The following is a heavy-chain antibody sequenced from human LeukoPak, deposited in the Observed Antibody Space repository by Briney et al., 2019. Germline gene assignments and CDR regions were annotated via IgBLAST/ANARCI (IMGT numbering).Heavy chain of an antibody. Sequence: SETLSLTCTVSGGSISRDNYYWSWIRQPAGKGLEWIGRIYTSGSTNYNPSLKSRVAISVDTSKNQFSLKLSSVTAADTAVYYCARDGRYDILTGAYYYYYMDVWGKGTTVTVSS. CDR3: ARDGRYDILTGAYYYYYMDV. J-gene: IGHJ6*03. V-gene: IGHV4-61*02. CDR1: GGSISRDNYY. CDR2: IYTSGST. D-gene: IGHD3-9*01.